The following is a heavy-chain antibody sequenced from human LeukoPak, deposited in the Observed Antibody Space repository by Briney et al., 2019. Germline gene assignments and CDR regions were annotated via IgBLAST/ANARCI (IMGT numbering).Heavy chain of an antibody. J-gene: IGHJ6*03. Sequence: AAVKVTCKASAYTFTIYGISWVRQAPGQGLAWMGCISAYNGNTNYAQKLQGRVTMTTDTSTSTAYMELRSLRSDDTAVYYWARGSIAARPRVYYYYYMDVGGKGTTVTVSS. CDR1: AYTFTIYG. CDR2: ISAYNGNT. CDR3: ARGSIAARPRVYYYYYMDV. D-gene: IGHD6-6*01. V-gene: IGHV1-18*01.